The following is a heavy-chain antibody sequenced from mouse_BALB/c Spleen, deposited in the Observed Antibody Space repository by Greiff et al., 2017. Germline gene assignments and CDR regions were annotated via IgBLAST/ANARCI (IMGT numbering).Heavy chain of an antibody. V-gene: IGHV2-9*02. CDR1: GFSLTSYG. Sequence: QVQLKQSGPGLVAPSQSLSITCTVSGFSLTSYGVHWVRQPPGKGLEWLGVIWAGGSTNYNSALMSRLSISKDNSKSQVFLKMNSLQTDDTAMYYCARGSYDGRFAYWGQGTLVTVSA. CDR2: IWAGGST. J-gene: IGHJ3*01. D-gene: IGHD2-3*01. CDR3: ARGSYDGRFAY.